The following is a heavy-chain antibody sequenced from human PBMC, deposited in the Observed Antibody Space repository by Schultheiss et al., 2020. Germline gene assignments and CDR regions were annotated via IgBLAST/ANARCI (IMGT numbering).Heavy chain of an antibody. J-gene: IGHJ4*02. Sequence: GESLRLSCAASGFTFSDYYMSWIRQAPGKGLEWVSYISSSGSTIYYADSVKGRFTISRDNGKKSLDLQMSSLRADDTALYYCARWAVGWSGGSCYDYWGQGTLVTVSS. CDR1: GFTFSDYY. CDR2: ISSSGSTI. V-gene: IGHV3-11*01. D-gene: IGHD2-15*01. CDR3: ARWAVGWSGGSCYDY.